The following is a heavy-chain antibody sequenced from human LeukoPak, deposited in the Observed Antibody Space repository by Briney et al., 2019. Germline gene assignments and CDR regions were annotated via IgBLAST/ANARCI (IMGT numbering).Heavy chain of an antibody. CDR3: ASSSYYDSSGYYFDAFDI. J-gene: IGHJ3*02. Sequence: SETLSLTCTVSGGSISSYYWSWIRQPPGKGLEWIGYIYYSGSTNYNPSLKSRVTISVDTSKNQLSLKLSSVTAADTAVYYCASSSYYDSSGYYFDAFDIWGQGTMVTVSS. CDR2: IYYSGST. D-gene: IGHD3-22*01. CDR1: GGSISSYY. V-gene: IGHV4-59*01.